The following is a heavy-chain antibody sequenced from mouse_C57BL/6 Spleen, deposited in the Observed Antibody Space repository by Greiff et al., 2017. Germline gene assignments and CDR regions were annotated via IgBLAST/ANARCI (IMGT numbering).Heavy chain of an antibody. CDR1: GYTFTSYG. CDR2: IYPRSGNT. CDR3: ARALYYYGTKAPYYAMDY. Sequence: VQLQQSGAELARPGASVKLSCKASGYTFTSYGISWVKQRTGQGLEWIGEIYPRSGNTYYNEKFKGKATLTADKSSSTAYMELRSLTSEDSAVYFCARALYYYGTKAPYYAMDYWGQGTSVTVSS. J-gene: IGHJ4*01. D-gene: IGHD1-1*01. V-gene: IGHV1-81*01.